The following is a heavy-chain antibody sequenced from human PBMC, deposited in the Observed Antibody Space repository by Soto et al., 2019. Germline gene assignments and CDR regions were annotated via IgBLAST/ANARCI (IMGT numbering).Heavy chain of an antibody. D-gene: IGHD1-1*01. J-gene: IGHJ6*03. CDR3: ASGLRRTRQPMDV. V-gene: IGHV4-34*01. CDR2: INHSGST. Sequence: SETLSLTCAVYGGSFSGYYWRWIRQPPGKGLEWIGEINHSGSTNYNPSLKSRVTISVDTSKNQFSLKLSSVTAADTAVYYCASGLRRTRQPMDVWGKGTTVTVS. CDR1: GGSFSGYY.